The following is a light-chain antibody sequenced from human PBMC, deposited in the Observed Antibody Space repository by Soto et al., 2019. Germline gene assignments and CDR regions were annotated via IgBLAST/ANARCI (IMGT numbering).Light chain of an antibody. CDR1: ESLVYRDGDSY. CDR3: MQATHWPLT. V-gene: IGKV2-30*01. Sequence: DVVLTQAPRSLPVTLGQPPSIACTSSESLVYRDGDSYFNWFHQRQGQSXRXXIYKASNRASGVPDRFRGSGSGTDLTMKISRVEAEDVGMYYGMQATHWPLTFGQGTRLEN. CDR2: KAS. J-gene: IGKJ5*01.